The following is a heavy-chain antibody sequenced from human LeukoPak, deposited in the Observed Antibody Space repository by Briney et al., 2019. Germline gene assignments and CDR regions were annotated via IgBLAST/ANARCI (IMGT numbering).Heavy chain of an antibody. D-gene: IGHD3-22*01. CDR1: GFTFSNYG. Sequence: GGSLRLSGAASGFTFSNYGMHWVRQAPGKGLEWVAIIWYDGSNKHYADSVKGRFTISRDNSKNTLYLEMNSLRVEDTAVYYCARSYYYDRSAGGWFDPWGQGTLVTVSS. CDR3: ARSYYYDRSAGGWFDP. V-gene: IGHV3-33*01. J-gene: IGHJ5*02. CDR2: IWYDGSNK.